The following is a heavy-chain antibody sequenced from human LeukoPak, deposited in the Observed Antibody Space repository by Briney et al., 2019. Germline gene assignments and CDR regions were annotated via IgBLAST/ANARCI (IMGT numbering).Heavy chain of an antibody. CDR2: INHSGST. J-gene: IGHJ5*02. D-gene: IGHD1-26*01. V-gene: IGHV4-34*01. CDR1: GGSFSGYY. Sequence: SETLSLTCAVYGGSFSGYYWSWIRQPPGKGLEWIGEINHSGSTNYNPSLKSRVTISVDTSKNQFSLKVSSVTAADTAVYYCARRPIVGSTGFYFDPWGPGTLVTVSS. CDR3: ARRPIVGSTGFYFDP.